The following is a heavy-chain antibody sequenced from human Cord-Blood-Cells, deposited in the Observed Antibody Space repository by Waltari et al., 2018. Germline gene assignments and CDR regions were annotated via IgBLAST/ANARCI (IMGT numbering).Heavy chain of an antibody. V-gene: IGHV1-24*01. CDR3: ATPFYYDFWSGYYYFDY. Sequence: VHLLKSGSKWKSLGAPVKVSGRVSGTPPTEFPCHWLGRAPAQGLEWMGGFDPEDGETIYAQKFQGRVTMTEDTSTDTAYMELSSLRSEDTAVYYCATPFYYDFWSGYYYFDYWGQGTLVTVSS. D-gene: IGHD3-3*01. J-gene: IGHJ4*02. CDR2: FDPEDGET. CDR1: GTPPTEFP.